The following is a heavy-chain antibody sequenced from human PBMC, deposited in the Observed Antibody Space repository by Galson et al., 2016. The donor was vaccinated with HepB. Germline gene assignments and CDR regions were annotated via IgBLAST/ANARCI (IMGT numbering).Heavy chain of an antibody. Sequence: SLRLSCAASGFTFSSYAMTWVRQAPGKGLEWVSTILGSGDTTYHADSVKGRFTISRDNSKDTLYLPMNSLRAEDTALYYCVRRLSGHGFDYWGQGTLVTVSS. CDR3: VRRLSGHGFDY. CDR2: ILGSGDTT. V-gene: IGHV3-23*01. J-gene: IGHJ4*02. D-gene: IGHD6-25*01. CDR1: GFTFSSYA.